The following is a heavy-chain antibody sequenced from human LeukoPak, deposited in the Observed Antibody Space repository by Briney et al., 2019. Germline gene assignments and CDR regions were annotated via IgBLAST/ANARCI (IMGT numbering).Heavy chain of an antibody. CDR1: GGSISSAGYY. CDR2: IYYSGST. CDR3: ARLPLPYCGGDCSSGAFDI. J-gene: IGHJ3*02. D-gene: IGHD2-21*02. Sequence: PSETLSLTCTVSGGSISSAGYYWSWIRQHPGKGLEWIGYIYYSGSTYYNPSLKSRVTISVDTSKIQFSLKLSSVTAADTAVYYCARLPLPYCGGDCSSGAFDIWGQGTMVTVSS. V-gene: IGHV4-31*03.